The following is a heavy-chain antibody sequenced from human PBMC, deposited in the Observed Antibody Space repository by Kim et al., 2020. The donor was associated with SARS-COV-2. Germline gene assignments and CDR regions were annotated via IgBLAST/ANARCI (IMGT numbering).Heavy chain of an antibody. J-gene: IGHJ4*02. CDR1: GFTFDDYA. Sequence: GGSLRLSCAASGFTFDDYAMHWVRQAPGKGLEWVSGISWNSGSIGYADSVKGRFTISRDNAKNSLYLQMNSLRAEDTALYYCAKGGDGAGIWFGKLFVYWGQGSLVTVSS. CDR2: ISWNSGSI. D-gene: IGHD3-10*01. V-gene: IGHV3-9*01. CDR3: AKGGDGAGIWFGKLFVY.